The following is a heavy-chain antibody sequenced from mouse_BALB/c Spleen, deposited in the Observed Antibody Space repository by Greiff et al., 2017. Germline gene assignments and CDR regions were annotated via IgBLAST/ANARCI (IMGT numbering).Heavy chain of an antibody. Sequence: VQLQQSGAELVKPGASVKLSCTASGFNIKDTYMHWVKQRPEQGLEWIGRIDPANGNTKYDPKFQGKATITADTSSNTAYLQLSSLTSEDTAVYYCASDRYDGVDYWGQGTSVTVSA. D-gene: IGHD2-14*01. CDR1: GFNIKDTY. CDR2: IDPANGNT. V-gene: IGHV14-3*02. J-gene: IGHJ4*01. CDR3: ASDRYDGVDY.